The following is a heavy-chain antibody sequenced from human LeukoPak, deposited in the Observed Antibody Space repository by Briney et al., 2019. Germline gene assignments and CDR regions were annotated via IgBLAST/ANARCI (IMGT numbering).Heavy chain of an antibody. CDR3: AREYYYDSSGYFRPYYYYYYMDV. CDR2: IYTSGST. CDR1: GGSISSYY. J-gene: IGHJ6*03. V-gene: IGHV4-4*07. Sequence: SETLSLTCTVSGGSISSYYWSWLRQPAGKGLEWIGRIYTSGSTNYNPSLKSRVTISVDTSKNQFSLKLSSVTAADTAVYYCAREYYYDSSGYFRPYYYYYYMDVWGKGTTVTISS. D-gene: IGHD3-22*01.